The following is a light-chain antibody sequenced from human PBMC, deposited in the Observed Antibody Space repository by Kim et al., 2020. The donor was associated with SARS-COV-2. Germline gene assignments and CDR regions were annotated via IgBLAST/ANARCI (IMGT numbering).Light chain of an antibody. CDR1: QSVSSN. Sequence: EIVMTQSPATLSVSPGESATLYCRASQSVSSNLAWYQQKPGQAPRLLIYGASTRATGIPGRFSGSGSGTEFTLTISSLQSEDFAVYYCQRPKQKHPGRTFGQGTKVDIK. J-gene: IGKJ1*01. V-gene: IGKV3-15*01. CDR3: QRPKQKHPGRT. CDR2: GAS.